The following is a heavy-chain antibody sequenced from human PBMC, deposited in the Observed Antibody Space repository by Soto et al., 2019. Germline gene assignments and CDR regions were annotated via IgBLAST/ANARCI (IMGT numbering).Heavy chain of an antibody. D-gene: IGHD5-12*01. CDR1: GGSISSGDYY. Sequence: PSETLSLTCTVSGGSISSGDYYWSWIRQPPGKGLEWIGYIYYSGSTYYNPSLKSRVTISVDTSKNQFSLKLSSVTAADTAVYYCARGRGIVATIDWFDPWGQGTLITV. J-gene: IGHJ5*02. CDR2: IYYSGST. V-gene: IGHV4-30-4*01. CDR3: ARGRGIVATIDWFDP.